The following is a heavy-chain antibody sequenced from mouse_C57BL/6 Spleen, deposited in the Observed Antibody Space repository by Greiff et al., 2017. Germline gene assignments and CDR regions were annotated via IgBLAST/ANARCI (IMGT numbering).Heavy chain of an antibody. CDR1: GYTFTSYW. CDR2: INPSNGGT. Sequence: QVQLKESGTELVKPGASVKLSCKASGYTFTSYWMHWVKQRPGQGLEWIGNINPSNGGTNYNEKFKSKATLTVDKSSSTAYMQLSSLTSEDSAVYYCAKEWSSGPWFAYWGQGTLVTVSA. J-gene: IGHJ3*01. V-gene: IGHV1-53*01. CDR3: AKEWSSGPWFAY. D-gene: IGHD3-2*02.